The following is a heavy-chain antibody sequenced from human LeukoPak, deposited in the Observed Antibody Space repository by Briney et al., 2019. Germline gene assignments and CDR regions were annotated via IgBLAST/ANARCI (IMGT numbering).Heavy chain of an antibody. J-gene: IGHJ5*02. CDR1: GFTFSSYG. Sequence: GRSLRLSCAAPGFTFSSYGMHWVRQAPGKGLERVAVLWYDGSNKYYADSVKGRFTISRDNSKNTLYLQMNSLRAEDTAVYYCARERPLYSSSSGHWFDPWRQGTLVTVSS. CDR2: LWYDGSNK. D-gene: IGHD6-6*01. V-gene: IGHV3-33*01. CDR3: ARERPLYSSSSGHWFDP.